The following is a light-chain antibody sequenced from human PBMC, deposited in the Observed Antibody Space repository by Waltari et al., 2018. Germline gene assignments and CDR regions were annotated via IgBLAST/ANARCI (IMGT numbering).Light chain of an antibody. Sequence: QSALTQPASVSGSPGQSITISCTGTSSDIGSYNFVSWYQHHPGKAPKLILYDVTKRPSGGSVRFSVSQSGNTASLTISGLQAEDDADYYCYSSAMSAFVVFGGGTKLTVL. J-gene: IGLJ3*02. V-gene: IGLV2-23*02. CDR3: YSSAMSAFVV. CDR2: DVT. CDR1: SSDIGSYNF.